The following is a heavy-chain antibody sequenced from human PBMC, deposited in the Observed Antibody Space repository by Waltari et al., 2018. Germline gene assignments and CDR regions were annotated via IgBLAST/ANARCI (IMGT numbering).Heavy chain of an antibody. J-gene: IGHJ4*02. Sequence: QVQLVESGGGVVQPGRSLRLSCAASGFTFSSYAMHWVRQAPGKGLEWVAVISYDGSNKYYADSVKGRFTISRDNSKNPLYLQMNSLRAEDTAVYYCARGILTGYHFDYWGQGTLVTVSS. V-gene: IGHV3-30-3*01. CDR2: ISYDGSNK. D-gene: IGHD3-9*01. CDR1: GFTFSSYA. CDR3: ARGILTGYHFDY.